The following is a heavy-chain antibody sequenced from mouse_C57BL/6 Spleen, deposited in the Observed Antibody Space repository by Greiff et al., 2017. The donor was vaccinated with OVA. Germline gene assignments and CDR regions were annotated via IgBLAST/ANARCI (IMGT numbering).Heavy chain of an antibody. CDR2: IHPNSGST. CDR1: GYTFTSYW. V-gene: IGHV1-64*01. CDR3: ERQLGGTLLAY. D-gene: IGHD4-1*01. J-gene: IGHJ3*01. Sequence: QVQLQQPGAELVKPGASVKLSCKASGYTFTSYWMHWVQQSPGQGLEWIGLIHPNSGSTNYNETFKSQATLTVDKSSSTAYMQLSSLTSEDSAVYYRERQLGGTLLAYWGQGTLVTVSA.